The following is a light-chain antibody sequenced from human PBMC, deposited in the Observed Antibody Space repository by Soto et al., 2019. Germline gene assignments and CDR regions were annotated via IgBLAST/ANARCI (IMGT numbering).Light chain of an antibody. CDR2: DVS. V-gene: IGLV2-14*01. CDR1: SSDVGGYNY. Sequence: QSALTQPASVSRSPGQSITISCTGTSSDVGGYNYVSWYQQYPGKAPKLMIYDVSYRPSGVSNRLSGSRSGNTASLTISGLQAADEADYYCSSYTSSSTLVFGTGTKVTVL. J-gene: IGLJ1*01. CDR3: SSYTSSSTLV.